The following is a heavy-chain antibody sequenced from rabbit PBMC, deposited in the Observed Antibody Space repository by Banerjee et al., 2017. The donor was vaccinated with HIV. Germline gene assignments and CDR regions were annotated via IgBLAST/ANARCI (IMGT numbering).Heavy chain of an antibody. CDR2: IDASSGTT. D-gene: IGHD4-1*01. CDR1: GFDFSDNA. J-gene: IGHJ4*01. Sequence: QSLEESGGGLVQPEGSLTLTCKGSGFDFSDNAMCWVRQAPGKGLEWIACIDASSGTTYYASWAKGRFTVSKTSSTTVTLQMTSLTAADTATYFCARDLAGVIGWNFNLWGPGTLVTVS. V-gene: IGHV1S40*01. CDR3: ARDLAGVIGWNFNL.